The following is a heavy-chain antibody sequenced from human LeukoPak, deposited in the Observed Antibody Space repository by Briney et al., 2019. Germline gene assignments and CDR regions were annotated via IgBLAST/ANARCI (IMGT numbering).Heavy chain of an antibody. CDR2: ISGSGGGT. CDR3: AKDLFGDGYNFDY. D-gene: IGHD5-24*01. V-gene: IGHV3-23*01. J-gene: IGHJ4*02. Sequence: PGGSLRLSCAASRFTFSSYAMSWVRQAPGKGLERVSTISGSGGGTYYADSVKGRFTISRDNSKNRLYLQMNSLRSEDTAVYYCAKDLFGDGYNFDYWGQGTLVTVSS. CDR1: RFTFSSYA.